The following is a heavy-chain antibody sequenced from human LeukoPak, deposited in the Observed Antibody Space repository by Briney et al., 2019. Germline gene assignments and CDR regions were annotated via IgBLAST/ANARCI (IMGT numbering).Heavy chain of an antibody. Sequence: PSETLSLTCTVSGGSISSGGYYWSWIRQHPGKGLEWIGYIYYSGGTYYNPSLKSRVTISVDTSKNQFSLKLSSVTAADTAVYYCARERIVGATIYFDYWGQGTLVTVSS. CDR1: GGSISSGGYY. CDR3: ARERIVGATIYFDY. CDR2: IYYSGGT. V-gene: IGHV4-31*03. J-gene: IGHJ4*02. D-gene: IGHD1-26*01.